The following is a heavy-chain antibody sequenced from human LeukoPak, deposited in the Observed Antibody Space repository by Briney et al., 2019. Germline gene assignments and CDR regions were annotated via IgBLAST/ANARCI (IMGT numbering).Heavy chain of an antibody. CDR2: IYHSGST. D-gene: IGHD5/OR15-5a*01. CDR1: GGSISSSNW. Sequence: SETLSLTCAVSGGSISSSNWWSWVSQPPGKGLEWIGEIYHSGSTNYNPSLKSRVTISVDKSKNQFSLKLSSVTAADTAVYYCARTSGPVSNAFDIWGQGTMVTVSS. J-gene: IGHJ3*02. CDR3: ARTSGPVSNAFDI. V-gene: IGHV4-4*02.